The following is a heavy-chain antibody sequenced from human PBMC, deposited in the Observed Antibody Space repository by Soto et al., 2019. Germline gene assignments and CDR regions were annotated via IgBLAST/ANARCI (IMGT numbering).Heavy chain of an antibody. Sequence: QVQLVQSGAEVKKSGASVKVSCKASGYTFTSHYIQWVRQAPGQGLEWLGMIKPSGGSTTYAQKWQGRVTMTRDTSTSTVYMELSSLTSEDTAVYYCARDSGMRDDNNFYGMDVWGQGTTVIVSS. CDR3: ARDSGMRDDNNFYGMDV. J-gene: IGHJ6*02. CDR2: IKPSGGST. CDR1: GYTFTSHY. D-gene: IGHD3-9*01. V-gene: IGHV1-46*04.